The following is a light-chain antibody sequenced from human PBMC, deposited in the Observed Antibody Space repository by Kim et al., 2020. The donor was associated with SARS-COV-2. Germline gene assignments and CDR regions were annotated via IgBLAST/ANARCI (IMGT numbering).Light chain of an antibody. J-gene: IGKJ1*01. Sequence: DIQMTQSPSSLSASVGDRITITCRASQGISSWLAWYQQKPEKAPKCLIYAASSLQSGVPSRFSGSGSGTDFTLTISNLQPDDFATYYCQQYDNYPRTFGQGTKVDIK. V-gene: IGKV1D-16*01. CDR2: AAS. CDR3: QQYDNYPRT. CDR1: QGISSW.